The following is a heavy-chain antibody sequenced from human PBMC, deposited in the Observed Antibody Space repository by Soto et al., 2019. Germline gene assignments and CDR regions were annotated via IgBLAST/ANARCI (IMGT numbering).Heavy chain of an antibody. CDR3: ARDKGRSPSGPGPQYYFDY. CDR2: INHSGST. CDR1: GGSFSGYY. V-gene: IGHV4-34*09. Sequence: PSETLSLTCAVYGGSFSGYYWSWIRQPPGKGQEWIGEINHSGSTNYNPYLKSRVTISVDTSKNQFSLKLSSVTAADTAVYYCARDKGRSPSGPGPQYYFDYWGQGTLVTVSS. J-gene: IGHJ4*02.